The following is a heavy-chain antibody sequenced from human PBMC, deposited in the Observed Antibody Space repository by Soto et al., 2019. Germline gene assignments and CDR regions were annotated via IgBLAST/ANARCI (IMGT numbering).Heavy chain of an antibody. CDR1: GFTVSSNY. CDR3: ARDRHPLDY. V-gene: IGHV3-66*01. J-gene: IGHJ4*02. Sequence: EVPLVESGGGLVQPGGSLRLSCAASGFTVSSNYMSWVRQAPEKGLEWVSVIFSGGSTYYADSVKGRFTISRDNSKSTRYLQMNSLRAEDTAVYDCARDRHPLDYWGQGTLVTVSS. CDR2: IFSGGST.